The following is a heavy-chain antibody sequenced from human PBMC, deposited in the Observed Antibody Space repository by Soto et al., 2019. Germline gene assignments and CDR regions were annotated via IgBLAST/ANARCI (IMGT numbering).Heavy chain of an antibody. J-gene: IGHJ4*02. V-gene: IGHV3-53*01. Sequence: EVQLVESGGGLTQPGGSLRLSCAASGFTVSSNYMTRVRQAPGKGLEWVSVIYSGGSTYYADSVKGRFTISRDNSKNTLYLQMNSLRAEDTAVYYCARVHLPGMGDYWGQGTLVTVSS. CDR3: ARVHLPGMGDY. CDR2: IYSGGST. D-gene: IGHD6-13*01. CDR1: GFTVSSNY.